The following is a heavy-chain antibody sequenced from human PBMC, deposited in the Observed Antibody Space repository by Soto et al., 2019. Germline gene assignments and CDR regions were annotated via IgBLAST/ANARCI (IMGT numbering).Heavy chain of an antibody. V-gene: IGHV4-39*07. CDR1: GGSLSSGDYY. CDR2: INHSGST. Sequence: SETLSLTCTVSGGSLSSGDYYWPWIRQPPGTGLEWIGEINHSGSTNYNPSLKSRVTISVDTSKNQFSLKLTSVTAADTAVYYCARDKITGLFDYWGQGTLVTVSS. D-gene: IGHD2-8*02. J-gene: IGHJ4*02. CDR3: ARDKITGLFDY.